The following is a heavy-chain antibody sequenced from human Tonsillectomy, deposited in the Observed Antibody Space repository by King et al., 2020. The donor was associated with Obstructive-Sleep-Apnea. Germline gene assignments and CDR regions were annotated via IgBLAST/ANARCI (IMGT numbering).Heavy chain of an antibody. Sequence: VQLVESGGGLVQPGGSLRLSCAASGFTFSSYWMSWVRQAPGKGLEWVSNIKQDGSEKYYVDSGKGRFTISRDNAKNSLYLQMNSLRAEEPAGYYLAGRTGWEGWRDYYGMDVWGQGTTVTVSS. V-gene: IGHV3-7*03. CDR1: GFTFSSYW. CDR2: IKQDGSEK. D-gene: IGHD1-26*01. J-gene: IGHJ6*02. CDR3: AGRTGWEGWRDYYGMDV.